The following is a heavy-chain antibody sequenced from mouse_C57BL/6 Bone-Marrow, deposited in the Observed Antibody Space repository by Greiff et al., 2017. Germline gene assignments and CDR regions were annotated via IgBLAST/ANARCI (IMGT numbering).Heavy chain of an antibody. V-gene: IGHV1-26*01. CDR1: GYTFTDYY. D-gene: IGHD1-1*01. CDR2: INPNNGGT. J-gene: IGHJ3*01. CDR3: AREITTVVEGWFAY. Sequence: EVQLQQSGPELVKPGASVKISCKASGYTFTDYYMNWVKQSQGKSLEWIGDINPNNGGTSYNQKLKGKATLTVDKSSSTAYMELRSLTSEDSAVYYCAREITTVVEGWFAYWGQGTLVTVSA.